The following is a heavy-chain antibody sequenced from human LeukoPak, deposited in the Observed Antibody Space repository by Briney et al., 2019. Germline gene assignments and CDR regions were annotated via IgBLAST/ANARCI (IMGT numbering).Heavy chain of an antibody. D-gene: IGHD4-23*01. CDR1: GGSISSGGYY. CDR2: IYYSGST. CDR3: ARDSYDYGGTPLPFYYYYMDV. V-gene: IGHV4-31*03. Sequence: SETLSLTCTVSGGSISSGGYYWSWIRQHPGKGLEWIGYIYYSGSTYYNPSLKSRVTISVDTSKNQFSLKLSSVTAADTAVYYCARDSYDYGGTPLPFYYYYMDVWGKGATVTVSS. J-gene: IGHJ6*03.